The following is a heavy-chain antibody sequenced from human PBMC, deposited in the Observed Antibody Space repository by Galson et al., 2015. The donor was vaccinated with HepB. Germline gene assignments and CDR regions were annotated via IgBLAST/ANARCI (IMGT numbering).Heavy chain of an antibody. V-gene: IGHV3-74*01. D-gene: IGHD3/OR15-3a*01. J-gene: IGHJ4*02. CDR2: INGDGSST. CDR3: ARGGPLGTYYFDY. Sequence: SLRLSCAASGFTFSTSWVHWVRQAPGKGLVWVSRINGDGSSTSYADSVKGRFTISRANAKNTLYLQMNSLRVEDTAVYYCARGGPLGTYYFDYWGQGILVTVSS. CDR1: GFTFSTSW.